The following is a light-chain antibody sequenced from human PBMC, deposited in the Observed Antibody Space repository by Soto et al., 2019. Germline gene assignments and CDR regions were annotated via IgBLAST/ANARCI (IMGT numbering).Light chain of an antibody. CDR1: SSDVGGYNY. Sequence: QSALTQPRSVSGSPGQSVTISCTGTSSDVGGYNYVSWYQQYPGKAPKLMIYEVSNRPSGVSNRFSGSKSGNTASLTISGLQAEDEADYYCSSYTSSSTVFGTGTKVTVL. J-gene: IGLJ1*01. CDR3: SSYTSSSTV. V-gene: IGLV2-14*01. CDR2: EVS.